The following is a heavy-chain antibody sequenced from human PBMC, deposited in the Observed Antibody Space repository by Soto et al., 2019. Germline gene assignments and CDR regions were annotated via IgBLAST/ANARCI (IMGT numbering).Heavy chain of an antibody. D-gene: IGHD2-15*01. J-gene: IGHJ6*02. Sequence: PSQTLSLTCDISGDSVSSNSAAWNWIRQSPSRGLEWLGRTYYRSKWYNDYAVSVKSRITINPDTSKNQFSLQLNSVTPEDTAVYYCARGXGYCSGGNCYRYGMDVWGQGTTVTVSS. CDR2: TYYRSKWYN. CDR3: ARGXGYCSGGNCYRYGMDV. CDR1: GDSVSSNSAA. V-gene: IGHV6-1*01.